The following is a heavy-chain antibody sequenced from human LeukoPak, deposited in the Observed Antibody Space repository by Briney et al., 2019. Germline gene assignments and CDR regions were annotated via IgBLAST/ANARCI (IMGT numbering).Heavy chain of an antibody. D-gene: IGHD3/OR15-3a*01. CDR1: GFTFRASG. CDR3: AKGEFWTGQVKYFQN. J-gene: IGHJ1*01. V-gene: IGHV3-33*07. Sequence: GGSLRLSCAASGFTFRASGMYWVRQAPGKGLEWVAMIWNDGNKKNHADSVKGRFVISRDNSRDTLYLQMNSLRAEDTAVYYCAKGEFWTGQVKYFQNWGQGTLVTVSS. CDR2: IWNDGNKK.